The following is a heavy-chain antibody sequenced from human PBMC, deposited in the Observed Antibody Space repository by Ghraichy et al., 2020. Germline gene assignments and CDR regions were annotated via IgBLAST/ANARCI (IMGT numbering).Heavy chain of an antibody. CDR2: ISSSSSYI. CDR1: GFTFSSYS. D-gene: IGHD2-2*01. V-gene: IGHV3-21*01. J-gene: IGHJ6*02. Sequence: GGSLRLSCAASGFTFSSYSMNWVRQAPGKGLEWVSSISSSSSYIYYADSVKGRFTISRDNAKNSLYLQMNSLRAEDTAVYYCAREGVPAAIFYYYYGMDVWGQGTTVTVSS. CDR3: AREGVPAAIFYYYYGMDV.